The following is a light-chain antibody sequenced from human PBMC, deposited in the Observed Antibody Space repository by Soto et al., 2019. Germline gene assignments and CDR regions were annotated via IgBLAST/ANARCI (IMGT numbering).Light chain of an antibody. Sequence: DIVMTQSPDSLAVSLGERATINCKSSQSVLYSSNNKNYLAWYQQKPGQPPKLLIHWASTRESGVPARFSGSGSGTDFTLTISSLQAEDVAVYYCQQYYSPVTFGQGTKLEIK. CDR1: QSVLYSSNNKNY. V-gene: IGKV4-1*01. CDR3: QQYYSPVT. CDR2: WAS. J-gene: IGKJ2*01.